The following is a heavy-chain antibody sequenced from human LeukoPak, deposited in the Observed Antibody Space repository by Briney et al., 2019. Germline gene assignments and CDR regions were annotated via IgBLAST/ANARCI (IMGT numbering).Heavy chain of an antibody. Sequence: GGSLRLSCAASGFTFSTYWMSWVRLAPGRGLEWVASIKQDGSQKYYVDSVKGRFTISRDNAKNSLYLQLNSLRAEDTAVYYCARNLRHYCSSTSCPGATFDYWGQGTLVTVSS. D-gene: IGHD2-2*01. CDR1: GFTFSTYW. CDR3: ARNLRHYCSSTSCPGATFDY. J-gene: IGHJ4*02. CDR2: IKQDGSQK. V-gene: IGHV3-7*01.